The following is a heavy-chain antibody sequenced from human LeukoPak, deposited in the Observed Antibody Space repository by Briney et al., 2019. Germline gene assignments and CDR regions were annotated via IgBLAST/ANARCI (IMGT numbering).Heavy chain of an antibody. Sequence: GESLRLSCAASGLTFKSAWMSWVRQAPGKGLEWVAYTKRKADGGTTNYAAPVKGRFTISRDDSKNTLYLQMNSLKIEDTAVYYCINFGSGYSFGYWGQGTLVTVSS. D-gene: IGHD5-12*01. CDR2: TKRKADGGTT. J-gene: IGHJ4*02. V-gene: IGHV3-15*01. CDR3: INFGSGYSFGY. CDR1: GLTFKSAW.